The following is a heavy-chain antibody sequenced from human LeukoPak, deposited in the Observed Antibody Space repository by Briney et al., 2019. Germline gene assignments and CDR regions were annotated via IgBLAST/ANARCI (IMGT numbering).Heavy chain of an antibody. CDR2: ISSSGDTI. Sequence: GGSLRLSCAASGFTFSSYEMNWVRQAPGKGLEWVSYISSSGDTIYYADSVKGRFTTSRVNAKNSLYLQMNSLRAEDTAVYYCARGYDSSGYYVNCFDPWGQGTLVTVSS. V-gene: IGHV3-48*03. CDR1: GFTFSSYE. CDR3: ARGYDSSGYYVNCFDP. J-gene: IGHJ5*02. D-gene: IGHD3-22*01.